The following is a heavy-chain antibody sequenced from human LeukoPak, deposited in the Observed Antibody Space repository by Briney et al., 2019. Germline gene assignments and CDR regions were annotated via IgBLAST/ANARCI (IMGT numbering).Heavy chain of an antibody. CDR3: ARDWITMVREYSYYYYYGMDV. J-gene: IGHJ6*02. CDR1: GYTFTSYY. V-gene: IGHV1-46*01. Sequence: ASVTVSCKASGYTFTSYYMHWARQAPGQGLEWMGIINPSGGSTSYAQKFQGRVTMTRDTSTSTVYMELSSLRSEDTAVYYCARDWITMVREYSYYYYYGMDVWGQGTTVTVSS. D-gene: IGHD3-10*01. CDR2: INPSGGST.